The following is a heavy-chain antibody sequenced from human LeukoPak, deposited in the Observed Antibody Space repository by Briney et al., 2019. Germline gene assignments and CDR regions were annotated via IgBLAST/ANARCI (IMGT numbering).Heavy chain of an antibody. D-gene: IGHD6-19*01. Sequence: ASVKVSCKASGYTFTGYYMHWVRQAPGQGLEWMGWINPNSGGTNYAQKFQGRVTMTRDTSISTAYMELSRLRSDDTAVYYCAREGSIAVAGTLYYFDYWGQGTLVTVSS. J-gene: IGHJ4*02. CDR3: AREGSIAVAGTLYYFDY. V-gene: IGHV1-2*02. CDR2: INPNSGGT. CDR1: GYTFTGYY.